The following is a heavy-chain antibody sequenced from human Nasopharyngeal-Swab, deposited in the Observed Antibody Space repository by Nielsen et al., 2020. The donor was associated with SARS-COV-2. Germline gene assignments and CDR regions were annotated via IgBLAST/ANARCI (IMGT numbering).Heavy chain of an antibody. Sequence: GESLKISCAASGFTFSSYAMSWVRQAPGKGLGWVSSISSSSGYIYYADSMKGRFTISRDNAKNSLYLQMNSLRAEDTAVYYCAREVNGYYDYWGQGTLVTVSS. CDR1: GFTFSSYA. V-gene: IGHV3-21*01. CDR3: AREVNGYYDY. CDR2: ISSSSGYI. D-gene: IGHD3-9*01. J-gene: IGHJ4*02.